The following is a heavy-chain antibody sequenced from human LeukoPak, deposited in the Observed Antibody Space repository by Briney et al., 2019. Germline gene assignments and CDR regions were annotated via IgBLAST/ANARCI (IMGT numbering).Heavy chain of an antibody. J-gene: IGHJ4*02. CDR2: IWYDGSNK. Sequence: GRSLRLSCAASGFTFSSYGMHWVRQAPGKGLEWVAVIWYDGSNKYYADSVKGRFTISRDNSKNTLYLQMNSLRAEDTAVYYCARDEPSYDILTGYTYYFDYWGQGTLVTVSS. V-gene: IGHV3-33*01. CDR1: GFTFSSYG. D-gene: IGHD3-9*01. CDR3: ARDEPSYDILTGYTYYFDY.